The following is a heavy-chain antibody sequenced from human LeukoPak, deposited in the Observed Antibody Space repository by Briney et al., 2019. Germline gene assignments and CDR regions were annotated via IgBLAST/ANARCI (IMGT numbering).Heavy chain of an antibody. CDR1: GFTFSSYG. CDR3: AKDWRRGSGFDY. V-gene: IGHV3-30*02. J-gene: IGHJ4*02. Sequence: PGGSLRLSCAASGFTFSSYGMHWVRQAPGKGLEWVAFIRYDGSNKCYADSVKGRFTISRDNSKNTLYLQMNSLRAEDTAVYYCAKDWRRGSGFDYWGRGTLVTVSS. D-gene: IGHD3-10*01. CDR2: IRYDGSNK.